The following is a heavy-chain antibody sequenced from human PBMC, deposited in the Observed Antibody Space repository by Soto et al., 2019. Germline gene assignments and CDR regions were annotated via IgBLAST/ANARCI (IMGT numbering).Heavy chain of an antibody. Sequence: QVQLQESGPGLVKPSQTLSLTCTVSGGSISSGGYYWSWIRQHPGKGLEWIGYIYYSGSTYYNPSLKSRVTISVDTSKNQFSLKLSSVTAADTAVYYCARVRIGDGGNPDYFDYWGQGTLVTVSS. CDR2: IYYSGST. J-gene: IGHJ4*02. V-gene: IGHV4-31*03. D-gene: IGHD2-15*01. CDR1: GGSISSGGYY. CDR3: ARVRIGDGGNPDYFDY.